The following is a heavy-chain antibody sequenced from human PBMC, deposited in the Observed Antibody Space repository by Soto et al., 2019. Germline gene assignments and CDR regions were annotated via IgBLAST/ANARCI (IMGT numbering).Heavy chain of an antibody. Sequence: QVKLQESGPGLVKPSETLSLTCTVSGGSISSYYWSWIRQPPGKGMEWIGYIYYSGSTNYNPSLKSRVTISVDTSKSQFSLKLSSVTAADTAVYYCARRYGVAFDIWGQGTMVTISS. CDR3: ARRYGVAFDI. J-gene: IGHJ3*02. V-gene: IGHV4-59*08. CDR1: GGSISSYY. D-gene: IGHD3-10*01. CDR2: IYYSGST.